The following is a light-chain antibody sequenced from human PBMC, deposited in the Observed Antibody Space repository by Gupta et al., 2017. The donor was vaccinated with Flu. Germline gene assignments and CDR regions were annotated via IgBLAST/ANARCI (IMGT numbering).Light chain of an antibody. V-gene: IGLV2-11*01. CDR1: SSDIGGYNY. CDR2: DVT. CDR3: CSDTGTDTLM. J-gene: IGLJ3*02. Sequence: QSALTQPRSVSGSPGQSVTISCTGTSSDIGGYNYVSWYQQHPDKAPKLLIFDVTKRPSGVPDRFSGSKSGNMASLTISGLQAEDEADYYCCSDTGTDTLMFGGGTKLTVL.